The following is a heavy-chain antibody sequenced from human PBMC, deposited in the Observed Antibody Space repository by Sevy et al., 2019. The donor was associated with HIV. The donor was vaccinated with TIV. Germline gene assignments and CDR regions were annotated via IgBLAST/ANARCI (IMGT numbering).Heavy chain of an antibody. D-gene: IGHD6-13*01. V-gene: IGHV3-72*01. CDR2: IRNKADSYTT. CDR1: GFTFSDHY. CDR3: ATHAGIAVAGRVFDY. Sequence: GGSLRLSCAASGFTFSDHYMEWVRQAPGKGLEWVGRIRNKADSYTTEYAASVKGRFTISRDDSKNSLYLLMNSLKTEDTAVYYCATHAGIAVAGRVFDYWGRGTLVTVSS. J-gene: IGHJ4*02.